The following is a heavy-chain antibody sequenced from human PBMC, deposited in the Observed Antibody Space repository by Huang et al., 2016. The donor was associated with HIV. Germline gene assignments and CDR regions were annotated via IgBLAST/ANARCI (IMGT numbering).Heavy chain of an antibody. CDR1: GFSLTTSGVG. D-gene: IGHD1-20*01. J-gene: IGHJ3*02. CDR3: AHSYITPSLGSGFDAFDI. V-gene: IGHV2-5*01. CDR2: IYWNDEK. Sequence: QITLKESGPALVTPSQTLTLPCSVSGFSLTTSGVGVGWILQPPGKALEWLALIYWNDEKRYNPLLMNWLSITRDTSKRQVVLRLTNVNTMDTATYHCAHSYITPSLGSGFDAFDIWGQGTMVAVSS.